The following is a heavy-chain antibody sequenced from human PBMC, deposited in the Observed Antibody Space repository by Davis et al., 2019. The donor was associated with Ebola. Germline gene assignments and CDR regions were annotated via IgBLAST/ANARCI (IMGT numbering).Heavy chain of an antibody. Sequence: SVKVSCKASGYTFTSYDINWVRQAPGQGLEWMGGIIPIFGTANYAQKFQGRVTITRDTSASTAYMELSSLRSEDTAVYYCAIGGSRSYYNVGWFDPWGQGTLVTVSS. CDR3: AIGGSRSYYNVGWFDP. CDR1: GYTFTSYD. J-gene: IGHJ5*02. CDR2: IIPIFGTA. V-gene: IGHV1-69*05. D-gene: IGHD3-10*01.